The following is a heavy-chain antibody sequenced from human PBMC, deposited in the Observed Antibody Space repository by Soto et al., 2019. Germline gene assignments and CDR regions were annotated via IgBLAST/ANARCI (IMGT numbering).Heavy chain of an antibody. CDR3: AKGYYPGNKGQLGPLGY. CDR2: ISGSGGST. CDR1: GFTFSSYA. V-gene: IGHV3-23*04. D-gene: IGHD6-6*01. Sequence: EVQLVESGGGLVKPGGSLRLSCATSGFTFSSYAMSWVRQAPGKGLEWVSAISGSGGSTYYADSVKGRFTISRDNSKNTLYLQMNSLRAEDTAVYYCAKGYYPGNKGQLGPLGYWGQGTLVTVSS. J-gene: IGHJ4*02.